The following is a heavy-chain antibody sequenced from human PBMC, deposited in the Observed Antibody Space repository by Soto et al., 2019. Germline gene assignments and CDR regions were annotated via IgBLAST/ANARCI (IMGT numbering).Heavy chain of an antibody. Sequence: VQLVESGGDLVRPGGSLRLSCAASGFIFSRHWMTWVRQAPGKGLEWVANIKHDGTETYLVDSVRGRLTISRDNAKNSVYLQMHSLRVEDTAVYYCARYSGWFIDYWGQGTLVTVSS. CDR3: ARYSGWFIDY. J-gene: IGHJ4*02. CDR1: GFIFSRHW. CDR2: IKHDGTET. D-gene: IGHD1-26*01. V-gene: IGHV3-7*05.